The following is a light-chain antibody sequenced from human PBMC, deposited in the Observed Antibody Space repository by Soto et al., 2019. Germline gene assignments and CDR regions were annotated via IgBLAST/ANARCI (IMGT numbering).Light chain of an antibody. Sequence: EIVMTQSPATLSVSPGERATLSCRASQSVSSYLAWYQQKPGQAPRLLIYGASTRATGIPARFSGSGSGTEFTLAISSLQSEDSAVYYCQQYHNWPITFGQGTRLEIK. V-gene: IGKV3-15*01. CDR1: QSVSSY. CDR3: QQYHNWPIT. J-gene: IGKJ5*01. CDR2: GAS.